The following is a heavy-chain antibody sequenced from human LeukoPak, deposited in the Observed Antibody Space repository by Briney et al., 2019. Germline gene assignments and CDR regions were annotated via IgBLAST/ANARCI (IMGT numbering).Heavy chain of an antibody. CDR2: VSGSGGST. CDR1: GFTFSSYA. J-gene: IGHJ4*02. Sequence: GGSLRLSCAASGFTFSSYAMSWIRQAPGKGLEWVSGVSGSGGSTYYADSVKGRFTISRDNSKNTLYLQMNSLRAEDTAVYYCAKDLDIVATITGNWGQGTLVTVSS. V-gene: IGHV3-23*01. D-gene: IGHD5-12*01. CDR3: AKDLDIVATITGN.